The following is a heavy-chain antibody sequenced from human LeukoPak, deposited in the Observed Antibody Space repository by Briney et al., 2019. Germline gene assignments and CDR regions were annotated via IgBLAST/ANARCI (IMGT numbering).Heavy chain of an antibody. J-gene: IGHJ4*02. CDR3: AKDITTGATYYYGSGRGFDY. D-gene: IGHD3-10*01. CDR1: GFSFGDYA. V-gene: IGHV3-7*03. CDR2: LKEDGSER. Sequence: GGSLRLSCKASGFSFGDYAMTWVRQAPGKGLEWVANLKEDGSERYYVDSVKGRFTISRDNAKNSLYLQMNSLRAEDTALYYCAKDITTGATYYYGSGRGFDYWGQGTLVTVSS.